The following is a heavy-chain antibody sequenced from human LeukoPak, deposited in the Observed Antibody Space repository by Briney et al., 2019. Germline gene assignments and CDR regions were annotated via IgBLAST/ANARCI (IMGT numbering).Heavy chain of an antibody. J-gene: IGHJ2*01. CDR3: AKDRSYGDWFFDL. Sequence: GGSLRLSCAVSGFTFSSYAMSWVRQAPGKGLEWVSGISGSSGSIYYADSVKGRFTISRDNSKNTLYLQMSSLRAEDTAVYCCAKDRSYGDWFFDLWGRGTLVTVSS. D-gene: IGHD5-18*01. CDR1: GFTFSSYA. V-gene: IGHV3-23*01. CDR2: ISGSSGSI.